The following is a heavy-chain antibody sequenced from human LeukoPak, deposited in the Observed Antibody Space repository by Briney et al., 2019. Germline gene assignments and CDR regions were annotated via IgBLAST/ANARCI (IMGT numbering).Heavy chain of an antibody. CDR1: GGSISSGDYY. Sequence: PSQPLSLTCTVSGGSISSGDYYWSWIRQPPGKGLEWIGYIYYSGSTYYNPSLKSRVTISVDTSKNQFSLKLSSVTAADTAVYYCARDLLNEGNHLDYWGQGTLVTVSS. CDR3: ARDLLNEGNHLDY. CDR2: IYYSGST. V-gene: IGHV4-30-4*01. D-gene: IGHD4-23*01. J-gene: IGHJ4*02.